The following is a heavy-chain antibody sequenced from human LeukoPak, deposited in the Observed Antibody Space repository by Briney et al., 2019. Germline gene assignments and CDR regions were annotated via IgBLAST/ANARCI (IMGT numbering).Heavy chain of an antibody. J-gene: IGHJ4*02. CDR2: INHSGST. Sequence: SETLSLTCAVYGGSFSGYYWSWIRQPPGKGLEWIGEINHSGSTNYNPSLKSRVTISVDTSKNQFSLKLSSVTAADTAVYYCARDRRGPGIDYWGQGTLVTVSS. D-gene: IGHD3-10*01. CDR3: ARDRRGPGIDY. V-gene: IGHV4-34*01. CDR1: GGSFSGYY.